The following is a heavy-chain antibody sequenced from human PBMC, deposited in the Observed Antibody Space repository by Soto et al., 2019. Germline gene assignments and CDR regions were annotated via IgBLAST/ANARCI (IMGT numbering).Heavy chain of an antibody. CDR3: AKGGHIDF. Sequence: EVQVVESGGGLVQPGGSLRLSCVASGFSFSTYWMSWVRQVPGTGLEWVANIKADGSETHYVDSVRGRFPISRDNAKTSLYLQVNSLRAEDTAVYYCAKGGHIDFCGQGTLVTVSS. V-gene: IGHV3-7*03. CDR1: GFSFSTYW. J-gene: IGHJ4*02. D-gene: IGHD3-16*01. CDR2: IKADGSET.